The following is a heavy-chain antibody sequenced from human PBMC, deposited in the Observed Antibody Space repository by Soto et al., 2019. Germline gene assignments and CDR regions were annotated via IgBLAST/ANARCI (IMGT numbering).Heavy chain of an antibody. J-gene: IGHJ4*02. D-gene: IGHD6-13*01. CDR1: GFTFSNSA. CDR2: ITGSGGGT. Sequence: EVPLLESGGGLVQPGGSLRLSCAASGFTFSNSAMTCVRQAPGKGLEWVSVITGSGGGTYFVDSVKGRFTISRDNSKNTVYLQMNSLRAEDTAVYYCAKRPLTAAGFDYWGQGTLVTVSS. V-gene: IGHV3-23*01. CDR3: AKRPLTAAGFDY.